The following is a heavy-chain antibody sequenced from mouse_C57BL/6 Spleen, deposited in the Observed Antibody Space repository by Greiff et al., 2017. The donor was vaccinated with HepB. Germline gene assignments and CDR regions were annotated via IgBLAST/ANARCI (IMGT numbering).Heavy chain of an antibody. Sequence: VQLQQPGAELVKPGASVKLSCKASGYTFTSYWMHWVKQRPGRGLEWIGRIEPNSGGTKYNEKFKSKATLTVDKPSSTAYMQLSSLTSEDSAVYYCARRRMITTGVYYFDYWGQGTTLTVSS. CDR2: IEPNSGGT. CDR1: GYTFTSYW. CDR3: ARRRMITTGVYYFDY. D-gene: IGHD2-4*01. V-gene: IGHV1-72*01. J-gene: IGHJ2*01.